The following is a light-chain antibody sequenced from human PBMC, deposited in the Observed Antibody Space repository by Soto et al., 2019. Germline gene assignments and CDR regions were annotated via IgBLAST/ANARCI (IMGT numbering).Light chain of an antibody. V-gene: IGKV1-5*03. J-gene: IGKJ1*01. CDR1: ENLGVW. CDR2: KAS. CDR3: QQYHTYSWT. Sequence: DIQMTQSPSTLSASVGDRGTITCRASENLGVWLAWYQQTPGKAPKLLIYKASSLQSGVPSRFSGGGSGTEFTLTISSLQPDDFATYYCQQYHTYSWTFGQGPTVDIK.